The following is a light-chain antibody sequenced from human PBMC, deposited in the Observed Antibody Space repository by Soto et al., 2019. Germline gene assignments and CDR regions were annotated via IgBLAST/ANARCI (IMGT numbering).Light chain of an antibody. V-gene: IGKV1-5*01. CDR2: DAS. CDR3: QQYKTYTT. J-gene: IGKJ2*01. CDR1: QSISTW. Sequence: DIQMTQSPSTLSASVGDRVTITCRASQSISTWLVWYQQKPGKAPKVLIYDASSLQSGVPSRFIGHGSGTDFTLTSSSLQPDDSAIYYCQQYKTYTTFGQGTKLEIK.